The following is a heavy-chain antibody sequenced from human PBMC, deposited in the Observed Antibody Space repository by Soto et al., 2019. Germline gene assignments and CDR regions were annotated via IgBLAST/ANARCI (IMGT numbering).Heavy chain of an antibody. J-gene: IGHJ2*01. Sequence: QVQLQESGPGLVKTSETLSLTCTVSGVSISPYYWTWIRQPAGKGLEWIGHLYSSGRATYNPPLHASRRASHNPSRTTRVTRSLFTDHVPLTIQSVTAAATAVSFCASHFDVNTALHYYYFDLWGRGALVTVSS. CDR1: GVSISPYY. D-gene: IGHD5-18*01. CDR3: TAAATAVSFCASHFDVNTALHYYYFDL. V-gene: IGHV4-4*07. CDR2: LYSSGRA.